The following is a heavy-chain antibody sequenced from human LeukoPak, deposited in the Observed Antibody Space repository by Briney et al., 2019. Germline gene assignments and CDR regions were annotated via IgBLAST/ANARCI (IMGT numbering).Heavy chain of an antibody. Sequence: SGGSLRLSCAVSGFTFSNYGMSWVRQAPGKGLEWVSAISGSGGSTYYADSVKGRFTISRDNSKNTLYLQMNSLRAEDTAVYYCAKDLETITIFGVVNWFDPWGQGTLVTVSS. V-gene: IGHV3-23*01. CDR3: AKDLETITIFGVVNWFDP. CDR1: GFTFSNYG. D-gene: IGHD3-3*01. CDR2: ISGSGGST. J-gene: IGHJ5*02.